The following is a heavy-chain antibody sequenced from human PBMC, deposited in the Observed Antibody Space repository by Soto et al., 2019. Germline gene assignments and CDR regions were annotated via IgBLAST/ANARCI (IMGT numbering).Heavy chain of an antibody. CDR2: MNPNSGNT. D-gene: IGHD5-18*01. CDR3: ANRGYSYGNFDY. Sequence: GASVKVSCKASGYTFTSYDINWVRQATGQGLEWMGWMNPNSGNTGYAQKFQGRVTMTRNTSISTAYMELSSLRSEDTAVYYCANRGYSYGNFDYWGQGTLVTVSS. J-gene: IGHJ4*02. V-gene: IGHV1-8*01. CDR1: GYTFTSYD.